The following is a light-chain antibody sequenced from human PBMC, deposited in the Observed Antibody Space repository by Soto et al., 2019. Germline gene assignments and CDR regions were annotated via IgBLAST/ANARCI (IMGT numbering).Light chain of an antibody. V-gene: IGKV3-11*01. CDR1: QSVSSY. CDR3: QHYGASPYT. CDR2: GAS. J-gene: IGKJ2*01. Sequence: EIVLTQSPATLSLSPGESATLSCRASQSVSSYLAWYQQKPGQAPRLLIYGASTRATGIPARFSGSGSGTDFTLTISSLEPEDFAVFYCQHYGASPYTFGQGTKVDIK.